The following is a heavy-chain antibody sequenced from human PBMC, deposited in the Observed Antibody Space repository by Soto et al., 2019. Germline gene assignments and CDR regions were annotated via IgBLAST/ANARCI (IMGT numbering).Heavy chain of an antibody. D-gene: IGHD4-4*01. CDR1: GFTFSSYA. J-gene: IGHJ2*01. CDR3: ARPMWRDDYNWGYFDL. Sequence: QVQLVESGGGVVQPGRSLRLSCAGSGFTFSSYAMHWVRQAPGKGLEWVAVISYDGSNKYYADSVKGRFTISRDNSKNTLYLQMNSLRAEDTAVYYCARPMWRDDYNWGYFDLWGRGTLVTVSS. V-gene: IGHV3-30-3*01. CDR2: ISYDGSNK.